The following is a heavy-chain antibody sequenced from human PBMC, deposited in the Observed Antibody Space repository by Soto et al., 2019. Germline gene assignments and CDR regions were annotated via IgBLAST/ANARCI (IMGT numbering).Heavy chain of an antibody. CDR2: IYYSGSA. CDR3: ARVGYYASGSSDY. V-gene: IGHV4-31*03. CDR1: GGSISSGDYY. J-gene: IGHJ4*02. Sequence: QVQLQESGPGLVKPSQTLSLTCTVSGGSISSGDYYWSWIRQHPEKGLEWIGYIYYSGSAYYNPSPKSRVTISIDTAKNQFSLKVTSVTAADRGVYYCARVGYYASGSSDYWGQGTLVTVSS. D-gene: IGHD3-10*01.